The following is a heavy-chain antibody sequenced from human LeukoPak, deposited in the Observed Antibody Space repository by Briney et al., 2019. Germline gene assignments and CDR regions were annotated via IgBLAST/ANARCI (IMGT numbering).Heavy chain of an antibody. V-gene: IGHV4-30-2*01. CDR2: IYHSGST. D-gene: IGHD2-2*01. Sequence: PSETLSLTCTVSGGSISSGGYYWSCIRQPPGKGLECIGYIYHSGSTCYNPSLKSRVTISVDRSKNQFSLKLSSVTAADTAVYYCATLGSCSSTRCPIDYWGQGTLVTVSS. CDR1: GGSISSGGYY. J-gene: IGHJ4*02. CDR3: ATLGSCSSTRCPIDY.